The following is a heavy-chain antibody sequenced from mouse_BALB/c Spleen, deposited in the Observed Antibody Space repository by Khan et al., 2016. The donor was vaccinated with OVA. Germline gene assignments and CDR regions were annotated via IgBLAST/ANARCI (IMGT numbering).Heavy chain of an antibody. CDR1: GFTFSTYG. D-gene: IGHD1-1*01. J-gene: IGHJ3*01. Sequence: EVELVESGGDLVKPGGSLKLSCAASGFTFSTYGMSWVRQTPDMRLEWVATISSGGHYTYYPDSVKGRFTISKDNAKNTLYLQMNSLKSDDTAIYYCARLTYYYNSEGFAYWGQGTLVTVSA. V-gene: IGHV5-6*01. CDR3: ARLTYYYNSEGFAY. CDR2: ISSGGHYT.